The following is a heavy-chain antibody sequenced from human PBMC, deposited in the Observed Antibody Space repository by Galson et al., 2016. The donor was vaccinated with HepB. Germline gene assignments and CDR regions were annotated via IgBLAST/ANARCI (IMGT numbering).Heavy chain of an antibody. D-gene: IGHD1-1*01. J-gene: IGHJ4*02. V-gene: IGHV3-11*01. CDR1: GLPFSDSY. Sequence: SLRLSCAASGLPFSDSYMSWIRQAPGKGLEWISYISNTGNTIYYADSVKGRFTISRDNAKNSVYLQMNTLKGEDTAVYYCATQLDLILVPGTFDSWGQGTLVAVSS. CDR2: ISNTGNTI. CDR3: ATQLDLILVPGTFDS.